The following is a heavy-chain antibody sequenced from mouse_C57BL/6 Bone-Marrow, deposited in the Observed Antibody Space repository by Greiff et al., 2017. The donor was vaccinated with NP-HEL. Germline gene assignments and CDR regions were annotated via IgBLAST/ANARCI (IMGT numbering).Heavy chain of an antibody. CDR1: GYTFTSSW. D-gene: IGHD1-1*01. V-gene: IGHV1-55*01. J-gene: IGHJ2*01. Sequence: VQLQQPGAELVKPGASVKMSCKASGYTFTSSWITWVKQRPGQGLEWIGDIYPGSGSTNYNEKFKSKATLTVDTSSSTAYMQLSSLTSEDSAVYYCARCGYYGSSSVYFDYWGQGTTLTVSS. CDR3: ARCGYYGSSSVYFDY. CDR2: IYPGSGST.